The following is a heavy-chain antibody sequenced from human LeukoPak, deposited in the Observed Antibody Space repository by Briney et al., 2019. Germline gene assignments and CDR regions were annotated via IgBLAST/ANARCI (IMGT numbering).Heavy chain of an antibody. V-gene: IGHV1-18*01. D-gene: IGHD3-22*01. Sequence: ASVKVSCKASGYTFTSYGISWVRQAPGQGLEWMGWISAYNGNTNYAQKLQGRVTTTTDTSTSTAYMELRSLRSDDTAVYYCARGYDSSGYYYYYMDVWGKGTTVTVSS. CDR1: GYTFTSYG. CDR3: ARGYDSSGYYYYYMDV. CDR2: ISAYNGNT. J-gene: IGHJ6*03.